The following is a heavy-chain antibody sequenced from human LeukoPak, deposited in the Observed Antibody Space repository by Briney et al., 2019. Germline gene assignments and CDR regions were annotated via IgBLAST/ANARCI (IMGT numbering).Heavy chain of an antibody. CDR2: ISGTDGST. D-gene: IGHD5-12*01. Sequence: GGSLRLSCAASGFTLSSYAMSWVRQAPGKGLEWVSAISGTDGSTHYADSVKGRFTISRDSSNKRLYLQMNSLRAEDTAIYYCAKDVAATISSGGYYFDLWGQRTLVTFSS. CDR3: AKDVAATISSGGYYFDL. CDR1: GFTLSSYA. J-gene: IGHJ4*02. V-gene: IGHV3-23*01.